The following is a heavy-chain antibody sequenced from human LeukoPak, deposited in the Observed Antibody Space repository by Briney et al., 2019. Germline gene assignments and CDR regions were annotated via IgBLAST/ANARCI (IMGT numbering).Heavy chain of an antibody. V-gene: IGHV4-39*07. CDR2: IYYSGNT. CDR3: ARESSDFWSGRSNDY. D-gene: IGHD3-3*01. J-gene: IGHJ4*02. CDR1: GVSISSSNSY. Sequence: SETLSLTCTVSGVSISSSNSYWGWIRQPPGKGLEWIGSIYYSGNTYYNASLKSQVSISIDTSKNQFSLKLSSVTAADTAVYYCARESSDFWSGRSNDYWGQGTLVTVSS.